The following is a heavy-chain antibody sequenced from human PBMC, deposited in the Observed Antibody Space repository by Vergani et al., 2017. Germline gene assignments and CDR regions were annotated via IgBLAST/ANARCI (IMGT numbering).Heavy chain of an antibody. CDR2: IYYSGST. CDR3: AKDRAQGWWLRDAFDY. J-gene: IGHJ4*02. D-gene: IGHD5-12*01. V-gene: IGHV4-39*07. Sequence: QLQLQESGPGLVKPSETLSLTCTVSGGSISSSSYYWGWIRQPPGKGLEWIGSIYYSGSTYYNPSLKSRVTISVDTSKNQFSLKLSSVTAADTAVYYCAKDRAQGWWLRDAFDYWGQGTLVTVSS. CDR1: GGSISSSSYY.